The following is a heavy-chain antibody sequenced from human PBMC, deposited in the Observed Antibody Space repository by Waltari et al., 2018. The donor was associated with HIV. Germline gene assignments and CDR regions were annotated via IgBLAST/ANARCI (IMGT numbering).Heavy chain of an antibody. Sequence: QVTLRESGPALVKPTQTLTLTCTFSGFSLSTSGMSVTWIRQPPGKALEWLAVIDGDDDKYYSVSLKTRLTISKETSKNQVVLTMTNMDHVDTATYYCARADILTGLFDYWGQGTLVTVSS. CDR1: GFSLSTSGMS. CDR3: ARADILTGLFDY. CDR2: IDGDDDK. V-gene: IGHV2-70*01. D-gene: IGHD3-9*01. J-gene: IGHJ4*02.